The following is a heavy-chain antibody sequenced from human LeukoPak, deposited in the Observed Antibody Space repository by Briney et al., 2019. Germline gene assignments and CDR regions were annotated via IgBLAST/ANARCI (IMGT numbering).Heavy chain of an antibody. CDR1: GYTFIGYY. D-gene: IGHD2-8*01. J-gene: IGHJ4*02. CDR3: ARELDVSLIFDY. CDR2: INPNTGVT. V-gene: IGHV1-2*02. Sequence: ASVKVSCKASGYTFIGYYMYWVRQAPGQGLEWMGWINPNTGVTNFAQNFQGGVTMTRDTSISTAYMELSSLRSDDTAVYYCARELDVSLIFDYWGQGTLVTVSS.